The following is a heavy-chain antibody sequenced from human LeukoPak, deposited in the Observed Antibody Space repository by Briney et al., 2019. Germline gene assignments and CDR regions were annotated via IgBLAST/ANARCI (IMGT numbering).Heavy chain of an antibody. CDR3: ARGKPLWFGELSPMDV. D-gene: IGHD3-10*01. CDR1: GYTVITYY. J-gene: IGHJ6*03. V-gene: IGHV1-46*01. Sequence: ASVKVSCKASGYTVITYYMHWVRQAPGQGLEWMGVINPSGDSTSNSEKFQGRVTMTRNTSISTAYMELSSLRSEDTAVYYCARGKPLWFGELSPMDVWGKGTTVTISS. CDR2: INPSGDST.